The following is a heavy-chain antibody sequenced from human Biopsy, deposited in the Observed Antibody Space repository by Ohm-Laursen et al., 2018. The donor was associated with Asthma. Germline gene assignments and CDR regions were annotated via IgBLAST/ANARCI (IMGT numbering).Heavy chain of an antibody. CDR3: ARTTYGDDGFDP. J-gene: IGHJ5*02. CDR1: GGSISSGGYY. D-gene: IGHD4-17*01. V-gene: IGHV4-31*03. Sequence: PSLTCTVSGGSISSGGYYWSWIRQHPGKGLEWIGYIYYSGSTYYNPSLKSRVSISLDTSKNQFSLSLTSVTAADTAVYYCARTTYGDDGFDPWGQGTLVTVSS. CDR2: IYYSGST.